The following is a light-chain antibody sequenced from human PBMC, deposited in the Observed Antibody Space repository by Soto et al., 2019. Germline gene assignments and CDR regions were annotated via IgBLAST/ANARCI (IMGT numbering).Light chain of an antibody. Sequence: TVLTQSRATLCLSPGERAILSCKASQSIGNSLGWFQQKPGQAPRLLIDDAFNRATGIPARFTGSGSGSDITLTISSLEPEDFGVYYRRQRYNWPLTFGGGTKVEIK. CDR1: QSIGNS. CDR2: DAF. CDR3: RQRYNWPLT. J-gene: IGKJ4*01. V-gene: IGKV3-11*01.